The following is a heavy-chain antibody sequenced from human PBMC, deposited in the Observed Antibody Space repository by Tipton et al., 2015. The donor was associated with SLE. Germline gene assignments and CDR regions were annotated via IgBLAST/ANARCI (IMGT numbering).Heavy chain of an antibody. V-gene: IGHV3-30*02. D-gene: IGHD1-1*01. J-gene: IGHJ4*02. CDR1: GFTFRTFG. Sequence: GSLRLSCAASGFTFRTFGVHWVRQAPGKGLEWVSFIRYDGNEKFYSDSVKGRFTISRDNSKNTLYLQMNSLRPEDTAMYYCATLEARGYWGQGTLVTAPS. CDR2: IRYDGNEK. CDR3: ATLEARGY.